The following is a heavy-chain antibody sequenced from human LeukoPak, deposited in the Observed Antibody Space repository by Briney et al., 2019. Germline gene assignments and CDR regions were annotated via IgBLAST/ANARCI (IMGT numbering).Heavy chain of an antibody. D-gene: IGHD6-19*01. Sequence: GGSLRLSCAASGFTFSSYAMSWVRQAPGKGLEWVSAISGSGGSTYYADSVKGRFTISRDNSKNTLYLQMNSLRAEDTAVYYCARNKAGTGYGMDVWGQGTTVTVSS. J-gene: IGHJ6*02. V-gene: IGHV3-23*01. CDR1: GFTFSSYA. CDR3: ARNKAGTGYGMDV. CDR2: ISGSGGST.